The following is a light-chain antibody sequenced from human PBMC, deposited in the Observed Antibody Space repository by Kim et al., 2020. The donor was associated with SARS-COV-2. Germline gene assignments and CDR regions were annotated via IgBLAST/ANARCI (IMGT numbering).Light chain of an antibody. V-gene: IGLV1-44*01. CDR3: AAWDGSLNGWV. CDR2: NNS. J-gene: IGLJ3*02. Sequence: GQRVTLSCSGSSSNIGSNSVNWYQQLPGTAPKLVIYNNSQRPSGVPDRFSGSKSGTSASLAISGLQSEDEADYYCAAWDGSLNGWVFGGGTKLTVL. CDR1: SSNIGSNS.